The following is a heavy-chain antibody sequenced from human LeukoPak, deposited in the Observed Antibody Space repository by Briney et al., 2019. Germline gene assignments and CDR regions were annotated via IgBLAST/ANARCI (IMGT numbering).Heavy chain of an antibody. CDR2: INPNSGGT. CDR1: GYTFTGYY. D-gene: IGHD2-15*01. V-gene: IGHV1-2*02. J-gene: IGHJ4*02. CDR3: ARDSDCSGGSCYGG. Sequence: GASGKVSCKASGYTFTGYYMHRVRQAPGQGLEWMGWINPNSGGTNYAQKFQGRVTMTRDTSISTAYMELSRLRSDDTAVYYCARDSDCSGGSCYGGWGQGTLATVSS.